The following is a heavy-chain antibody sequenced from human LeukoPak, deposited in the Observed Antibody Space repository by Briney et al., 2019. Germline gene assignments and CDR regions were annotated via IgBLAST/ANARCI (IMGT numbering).Heavy chain of an antibody. CDR1: GFTPNNYT. CDR3: VKADCRSINCYVKDV. D-gene: IGHD2-2*01. CDR2: IRESDGST. Sequence: CPRPSPVASGFTPNNYTMTTVPQAPSNRLRCVSAIRESDGSTKYADSVKGRFTISTDKSKNTLYLQMNSLRAEDTAVYHCVKADCRSINCYVKDVWGKGTTVTVSS. V-gene: IGHV3-23*01. J-gene: IGHJ6*04.